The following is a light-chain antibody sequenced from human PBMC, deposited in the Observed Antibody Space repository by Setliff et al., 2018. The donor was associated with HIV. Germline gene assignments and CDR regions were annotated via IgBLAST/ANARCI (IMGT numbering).Light chain of an antibody. CDR1: NSDVGGYNY. V-gene: IGLV2-14*01. J-gene: IGLJ1*01. CDR2: DVS. Sequence: QSALTRPASVSGSPGQSITISCTGTNSDVGGYNYVSWYQQDPGKAPKVMIYDVSKRPSGVSDRFSGSKSGNTASLTISGLQADDEADYYCSSYTSSSTYVFGTGTKVTVL. CDR3: SSYTSSSTYV.